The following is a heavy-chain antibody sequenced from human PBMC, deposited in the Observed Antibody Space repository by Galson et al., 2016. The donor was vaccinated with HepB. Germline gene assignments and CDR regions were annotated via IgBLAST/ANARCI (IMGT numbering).Heavy chain of an antibody. CDR2: IDWDDDK. Sequence: PALVKPTQTLTLTCTFSGFSLSTSGMCVSWIRQPPGKALEWLARIDWDDDKYYSTSLKTRLTISKDTSKNQVDLTMTNMDPVDTATYYCPRTALPARPRIYGMDGWGQGTTVTVSS. D-gene: IGHD6-6*01. CDR3: PRTALPARPRIYGMDG. V-gene: IGHV2-70*11. CDR1: GFSLSTSGMC. J-gene: IGHJ6*02.